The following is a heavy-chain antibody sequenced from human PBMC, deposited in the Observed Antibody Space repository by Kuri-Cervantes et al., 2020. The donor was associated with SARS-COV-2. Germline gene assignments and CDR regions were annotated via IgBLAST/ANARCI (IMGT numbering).Heavy chain of an antibody. D-gene: IGHD6-13*01. CDR1: GGSLSSYY. V-gene: IGHV4-59*12. J-gene: IGHJ4*02. Sequence: ESLKISCAVSGGSLSSYYWSWIRQPPGKGLEWIGHIYYSGSTNYNPSLKSRVTISVDTSKNQFSLKLSSVTVADTAVYYCARGSSPTALIDYWGQGTLVTVSS. CDR2: IYYSGST. CDR3: ARGSSPTALIDY.